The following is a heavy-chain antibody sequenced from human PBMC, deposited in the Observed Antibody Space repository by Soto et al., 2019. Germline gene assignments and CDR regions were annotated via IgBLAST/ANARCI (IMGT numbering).Heavy chain of an antibody. CDR3: VRDGTKTLRDWFDP. Sequence: SETLSLTCTVSGASISGFYWSWIRKSAGRGLEWIGRIYATGTTDYNPSLKNRVMMSVDTSKKQFSLKLRSVTAADTAVYYCVRDGTKTLRDWFDPWGQGISVTVSS. J-gene: IGHJ5*02. CDR1: GASISGFY. CDR2: IYATGTT. D-gene: IGHD1-1*01. V-gene: IGHV4-4*07.